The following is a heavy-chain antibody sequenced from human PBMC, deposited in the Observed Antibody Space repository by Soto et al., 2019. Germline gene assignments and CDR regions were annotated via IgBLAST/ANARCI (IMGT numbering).Heavy chain of an antibody. CDR3: AADYASGSWSCDY. V-gene: IGHV4-59*01. J-gene: IGHJ4*02. Sequence: PSETLSLTCTVSTAPMSSYSWSWIRQPPGKGLEWIGYIYYSGRTTYNPSLKSRLTISLDTSKNQFSLRLTSVTAADTAVYYCAADYASGSWSCDYWGQGALVTVSS. CDR1: TAPMSSYS. D-gene: IGHD3-10*01. CDR2: IYYSGRT.